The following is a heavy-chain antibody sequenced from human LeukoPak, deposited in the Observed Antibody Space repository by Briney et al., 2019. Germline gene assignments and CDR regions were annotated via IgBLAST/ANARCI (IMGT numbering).Heavy chain of an antibody. D-gene: IGHD1-1*01. CDR3: ASIRGNDARIFDY. V-gene: IGHV4-34*01. Sequence: SETLSLTCAVYGGSFSGYYWGWIRQPPGKGLAWIGEINHSGSTNYNPSLKSRVTISVDTSKNQFSLKLSSVTAADTAVYYCASIRGNDARIFDYWGQGTLVTVSS. CDR1: GGSFSGYY. CDR2: INHSGST. J-gene: IGHJ4*02.